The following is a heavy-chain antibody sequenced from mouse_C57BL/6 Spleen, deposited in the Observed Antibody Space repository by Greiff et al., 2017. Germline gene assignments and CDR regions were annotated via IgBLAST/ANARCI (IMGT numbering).Heavy chain of an antibody. Sequence: EVKLQQSGPELVKPGASVKISCKASGYTFTDYYMNWVKQSHGKSLEWIGDINPNNGGTSYNQKFKGKATLTVDKSSSTAYMELRSLTSEDSAVYYCARRGYGNYVAYWGQGTLVTVSA. D-gene: IGHD2-10*02. CDR1: GYTFTDYY. CDR3: ARRGYGNYVAY. J-gene: IGHJ3*01. CDR2: INPNNGGT. V-gene: IGHV1-26*01.